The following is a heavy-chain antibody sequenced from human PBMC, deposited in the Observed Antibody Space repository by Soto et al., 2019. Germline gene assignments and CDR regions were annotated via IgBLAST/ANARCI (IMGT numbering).Heavy chain of an antibody. CDR1: GYPFTRYS. CDR3: ARASLTIFGAPYGMDV. Sequence: ASVKVSGKASGYPFTRYSIRWVRQAPGQGLEWMGWISGYNGDTEYSKNFQGRLTMTINTSTTTASMELRSLRSDDTSVYYCARASLTIFGAPYGMDVWGQGTSVTVSS. D-gene: IGHD3-3*01. CDR2: ISGYNGDT. V-gene: IGHV1-18*04. J-gene: IGHJ6*02.